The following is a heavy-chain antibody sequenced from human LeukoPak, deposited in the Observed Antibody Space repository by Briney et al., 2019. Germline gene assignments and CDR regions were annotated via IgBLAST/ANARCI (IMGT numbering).Heavy chain of an antibody. CDR1: GFTFSSYG. J-gene: IGHJ6*02. CDR2: ISYDGSNK. V-gene: IGHV3-30*18. D-gene: IGHD3-3*01. Sequence: PGRSLRLSCAASGFTFSSYGMHWVRQAPGKGLEWVAVISYDGSNKYYADSVKGRFTISRDNSKNTLYLQMNSLRAEDTAVYYCAKDRRFWINSCMDVWGQGTTVTVSS. CDR3: AKDRRFWINSCMDV.